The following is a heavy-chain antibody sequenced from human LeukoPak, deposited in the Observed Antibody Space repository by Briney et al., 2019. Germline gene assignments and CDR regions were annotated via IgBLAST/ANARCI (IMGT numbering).Heavy chain of an antibody. D-gene: IGHD3-22*01. CDR3: ARALGSSGYGWFDP. J-gene: IGHJ5*02. V-gene: IGHV4-31*03. Sequence: PAQTLSLSCTVSGGSISSGGYYWIWIRQPPGEGLVWIGNIYYSGSTYYNPSLKSRLTRSVDTSKDQISLKQSSVTAADTAEYDWARALGSSGYGWFDPWGQGTLVTVSS. CDR1: GGSISSGGYY. CDR2: IYYSGST.